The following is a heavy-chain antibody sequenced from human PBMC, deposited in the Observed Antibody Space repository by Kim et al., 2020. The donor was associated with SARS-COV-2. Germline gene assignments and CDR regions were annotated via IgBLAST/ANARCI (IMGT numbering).Heavy chain of an antibody. D-gene: IGHD6-13*01. CDR3: ARDPVERAAADYDAFDI. V-gene: IGHV3-33*01. CDR1: GFTFSSYG. CDR2: IWYDGSNK. Sequence: GGSLRLSCAASGFTFSSYGMHWVRQAPGKGLEWVAVIWYDGSNKYYADSVKGRFTISRDNSKNTLYLQMNSLRAEDTAVYYCARDPVERAAADYDAFDIWGQGTMVTVSS. J-gene: IGHJ3*02.